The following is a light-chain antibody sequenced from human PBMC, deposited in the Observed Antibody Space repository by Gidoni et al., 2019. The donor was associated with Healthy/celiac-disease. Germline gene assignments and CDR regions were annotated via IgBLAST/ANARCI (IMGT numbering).Light chain of an antibody. CDR2: GNS. CDR1: SSNIGAGYD. Sequence: QSVLTQPPSVSGAPGHRVTTSCTGSSSNIGAGYDVHWYQQLPGPAPKLLIYGNSNRPSGVPDRFSGSKSGTSASLAITGLQAEDEADYYCQSYDSSLSGSGVFGGGTKLTVL. V-gene: IGLV1-40*01. CDR3: QSYDSSLSGSGV. J-gene: IGLJ3*02.